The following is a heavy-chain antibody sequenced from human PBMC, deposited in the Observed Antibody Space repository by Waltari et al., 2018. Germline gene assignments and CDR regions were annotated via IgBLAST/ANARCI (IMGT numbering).Heavy chain of an antibody. CDR2: INWNGGST. CDR1: GFTFDDYG. V-gene: IGHV3-20*01. Sequence: EVQLVESGGGVVRPGGSLRLSCAASGFTFDDYGMSWVRQAPGKGLAWVSGINWNGGSTGYADSVKGRFTISRDNAKNSLYLQMNSLRAEDTALYHCARGPLGYCSGGSCRYYYGMDVWGQGTTVTVSS. J-gene: IGHJ6*02. CDR3: ARGPLGYCSGGSCRYYYGMDV. D-gene: IGHD2-15*01.